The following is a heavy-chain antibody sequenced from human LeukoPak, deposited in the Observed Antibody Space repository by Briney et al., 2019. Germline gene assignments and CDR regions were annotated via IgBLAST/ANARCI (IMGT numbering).Heavy chain of an antibody. CDR2: INHSGST. CDR1: GGSFSGYY. V-gene: IGHV4-34*01. CDR3: ARGGYSYGTFDY. D-gene: IGHD5-18*01. J-gene: IGHJ4*02. Sequence: SETLSLTCAVYGGSFSGYYWSWIRQPPGKELEWIGEINHSGSTNYNPSLKSRVTISVDTSKNQFSLKLSSVTAADTAVYYCARGGYSYGTFDYWGQGTLVTVSS.